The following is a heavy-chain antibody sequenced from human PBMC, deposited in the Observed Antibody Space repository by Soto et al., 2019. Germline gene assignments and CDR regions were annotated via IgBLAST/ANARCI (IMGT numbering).Heavy chain of an antibody. J-gene: IGHJ6*03. CDR3: ASLTTDIVVVPAAIPRYYYYYMDV. Sequence: SETLSLTCTVSGGSISSSSYYWGWIRQPPGKGLEWIGSIYYSGSTYYNPSLKSRVTISVDTSKNQFSLKLSSVTAADTAVYYCASLTTDIVVVPAAIPRYYYYYMDVWGKGTTVTVSS. CDR2: IYYSGST. CDR1: GGSISSSSYY. V-gene: IGHV4-39*01. D-gene: IGHD2-2*01.